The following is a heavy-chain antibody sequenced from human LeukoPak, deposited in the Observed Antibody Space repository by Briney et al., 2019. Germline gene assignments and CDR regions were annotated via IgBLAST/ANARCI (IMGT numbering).Heavy chain of an antibody. CDR3: ARGSMVRGVTGPYYYYMDV. D-gene: IGHD3-10*01. CDR2: IYYSGSA. V-gene: IGHV4-59*01. CDR1: GGSISSYY. Sequence: AETLSLTCTASGGSISSYYWSWIRQPPGKGLEWVGYIYYSGSANYNPSFMSRVTISVDTSNDQFSLKLSSVTAADTAVYYCARGSMVRGVTGPYYYYMDVWGKGTTVTVSS. J-gene: IGHJ6*03.